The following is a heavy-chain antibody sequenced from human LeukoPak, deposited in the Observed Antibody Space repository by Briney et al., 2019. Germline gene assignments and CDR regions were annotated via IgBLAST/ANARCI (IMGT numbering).Heavy chain of an antibody. J-gene: IGHJ4*02. V-gene: IGHV4-39*05. D-gene: IGHD6-19*01. CDR2: IYYTGST. CDR1: GASISGSGYY. CDR3: VKSGGYGLIDY. Sequence: PSETPSHTSAVSGASISGSGYYLGWIRQPPGKGLEWIGNIYYTGSTYYNASLQSRVTISIDMSKNQFSLRLSSVTAADTAMYYCVKSGGYGLIDYWGQGTLVTVSS.